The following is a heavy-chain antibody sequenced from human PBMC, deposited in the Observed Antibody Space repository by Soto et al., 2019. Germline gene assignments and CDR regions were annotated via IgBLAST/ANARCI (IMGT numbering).Heavy chain of an antibody. J-gene: IGHJ6*02. CDR2: IYPGDSDT. CDR1: GYSFTSYW. V-gene: IGHV5-51*01. D-gene: IGHD3-3*01. Sequence: PGESLKISCKGSGYSFTSYWIGWVRQMPGKGLEWMGIIYPGDSDTRYSPSFQGQVTISADKSISTAYLQWSSLKASDTAMYYCAISKRAPGDDFERRMGYYYYRMAFCARRTTVTVSS. CDR3: AISKRAPGDDFERRMGYYYYRMAF.